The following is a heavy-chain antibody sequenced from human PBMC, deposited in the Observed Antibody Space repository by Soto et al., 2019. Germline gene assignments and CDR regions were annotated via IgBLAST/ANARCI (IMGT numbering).Heavy chain of an antibody. CDR3: ARERYQVISDGMDV. J-gene: IGHJ6*02. CDR2: INPQTGGT. D-gene: IGHD2-2*01. Sequence: GASVKVSCKASGYTFTGYYIHWVREAPGQGLEWMGWINPQTGGTSYAQKFQGRVTLSRDTPINTAYLELSRLRFDDAAVYFCARERYQVISDGMDVWGQGTTVTSP. V-gene: IGHV1-2*02. CDR1: GYTFTGYY.